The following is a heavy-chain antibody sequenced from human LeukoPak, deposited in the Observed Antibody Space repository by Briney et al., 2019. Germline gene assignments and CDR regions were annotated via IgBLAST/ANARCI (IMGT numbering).Heavy chain of an antibody. J-gene: IGHJ1*01. V-gene: IGHV3-23*01. D-gene: IGHD3-22*01. CDR3: TKDLTVQIWLLGYDS. Sequence: GGSLRLSCAASGFTFTTYGMTWVRQAPGRGLEWVSTISGSGDTTYYADSVKGRFTISRDFSESTLYLLMNSLGAEDTAFYYCTKDLTVQIWLLGYDSWGQGTLVTVAS. CDR1: GFTFTTYG. CDR2: ISGSGDTT.